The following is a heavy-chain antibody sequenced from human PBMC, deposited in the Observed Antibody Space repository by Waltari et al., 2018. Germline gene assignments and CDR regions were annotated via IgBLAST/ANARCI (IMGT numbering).Heavy chain of an antibody. D-gene: IGHD2-2*01. J-gene: IGHJ4*02. CDR3: AKDQGGNIVVVPAAFDY. Sequence: QVQLVESGGGVVQPGGSLRLSCAASGFTFSSYGMHWVRQAPGKGLEWVAFIRYDGSNKYYADSVKGRFTISRDNSKNTLYLQMNSLRAEDTAVYYCAKDQGGNIVVVPAAFDYWGQGTLVTVSS. CDR1: GFTFSSYG. CDR2: IRYDGSNK. V-gene: IGHV3-30*02.